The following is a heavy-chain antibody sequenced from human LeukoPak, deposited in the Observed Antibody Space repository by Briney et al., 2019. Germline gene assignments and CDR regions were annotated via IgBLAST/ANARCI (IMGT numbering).Heavy chain of an antibody. CDR2: MNPNSGGT. D-gene: IGHD2/OR15-2a*01. V-gene: IGHV1-2*02. CDR3: ARDQGSTVRVGGDAFDL. J-gene: IGHJ3*01. Sequence: GASVKVSSKASVYIFSDSYPHWVRQAPGQGLEWMGWMNPNSGGTNYAQKFQGRITMTGDTSTAYLELSRLRSDDTAVYYCARDQGSTVRVGGDAFDLWGQGTTVTVAS. CDR1: VYIFSDSY.